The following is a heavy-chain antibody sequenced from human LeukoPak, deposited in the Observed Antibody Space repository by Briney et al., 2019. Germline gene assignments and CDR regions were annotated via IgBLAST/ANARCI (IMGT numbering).Heavy chain of an antibody. J-gene: IGHJ3*02. CDR2: IYTRGST. Sequence: SSETLSLTCTVSGGSINNYYWSWIRQPAGKGLEWIGRIYTRGSTNYNPSLKSRVTMSVDTSKNQFSLKLSSVTAADTAVYYCARGRYCSADICSGGDAFDIWGQGTMVYVSS. D-gene: IGHD2-15*01. CDR1: GGSINNYY. V-gene: IGHV4-4*07. CDR3: ARGRYCSADICSGGDAFDI.